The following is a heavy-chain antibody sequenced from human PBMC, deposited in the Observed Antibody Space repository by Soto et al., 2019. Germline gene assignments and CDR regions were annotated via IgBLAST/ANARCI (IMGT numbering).Heavy chain of an antibody. CDR1: GDSVSSNSAA. J-gene: IGHJ5*02. Sequence: SQTLSLTCAISGDSVSSNSAAWNWTRQSPSRGLEWLGRTYYRSKWYNDYAVSVKSRITINPDTSKNQFSLQLNSVTPEDTAVYDCARAAARMNWFDPWGQGTLVPV. CDR2: TYYRSKWYN. CDR3: ARAAARMNWFDP. D-gene: IGHD2-2*01. V-gene: IGHV6-1*01.